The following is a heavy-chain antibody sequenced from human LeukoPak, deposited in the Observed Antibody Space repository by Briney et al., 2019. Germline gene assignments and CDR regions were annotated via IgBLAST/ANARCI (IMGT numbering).Heavy chain of an antibody. J-gene: IGHJ4*02. Sequence: GSLRLSCSASRFTFSNYAMSWVRQAPGKGLEWIGEIHHSGRKNYNPSLESRVTISVDKSKNLFSLKLSSVTAADTAVYYCARDPKEDYGGNSGFDYWGQGTLVTVSS. CDR3: ARDPKEDYGGNSGFDY. CDR2: IHHSGRK. D-gene: IGHD4-23*01. CDR1: RFTFSNYAM. V-gene: IGHV4-4*02.